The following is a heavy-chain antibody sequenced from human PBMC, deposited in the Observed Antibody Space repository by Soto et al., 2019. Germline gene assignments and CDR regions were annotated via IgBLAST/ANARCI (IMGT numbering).Heavy chain of an antibody. V-gene: IGHV1-18*01. CDR3: AREGQAPYYYYGMDV. J-gene: IGHJ6*02. Sequence: QVQVVQSGDEVKKPGASVKVSCKASGYTFTNYGFSWVRQSPGQGLEWMGWISGYNGNTKYAEKFQDRVTMTTDTSTSTAHMELRSLRSDDTDVYYCAREGQAPYYYYGMDVWGQGTAVTVSS. CDR1: GYTFTNYG. CDR2: ISGYNGNT.